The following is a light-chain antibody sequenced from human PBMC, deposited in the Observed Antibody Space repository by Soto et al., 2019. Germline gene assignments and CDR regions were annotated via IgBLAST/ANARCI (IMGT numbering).Light chain of an antibody. CDR2: RAS. J-gene: IGKJ1*01. CDR3: QQYHIYSWT. Sequence: DIQMTQSPSTLSASVGDRVTITCLASQTISTWLAWYQQKPEKAPKVLIYRASHLESGVPSRFSASGSGTEFSLTINSLQADDFATYYCQQYHIYSWTFGQGTKVDI. V-gene: IGKV1-5*03. CDR1: QTISTW.